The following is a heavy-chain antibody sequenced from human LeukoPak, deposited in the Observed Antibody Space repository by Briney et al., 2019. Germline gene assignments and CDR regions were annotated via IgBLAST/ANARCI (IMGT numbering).Heavy chain of an antibody. Sequence: ASVKVSCKASGYTFSSYGISWVRQAPGQELEWMGWISPYNGNTEYGQKVQGRVIMTTDRPTTTASMELTSLRSDDTAMYYCARVRPPNIVDSVMDYKYYHDMDVWGQGTTVTVSS. V-gene: IGHV1-18*01. J-gene: IGHJ6*02. CDR2: ISPYNGNT. CDR1: GYTFSSYG. D-gene: IGHD5-18*01. CDR3: ARVRPPNIVDSVMDYKYYHDMDV.